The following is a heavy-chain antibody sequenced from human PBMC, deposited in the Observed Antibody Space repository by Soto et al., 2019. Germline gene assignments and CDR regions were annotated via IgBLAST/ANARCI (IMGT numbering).Heavy chain of an antibody. J-gene: IGHJ6*03. V-gene: IGHV3-49*03. CDR3: TRGLSVTTRLWYYYYMDV. CDR1: GFTFGDYA. Sequence: GGSLRLSCTASGFTFGDYAMSWFRQTPGKGLEWVGFIRSKAYGGTTEYAASVKGRFTISRDDSKTIASLQMNSLKTEDTAVYYCTRGLSVTTRLWYYYYMDVWGKGTTVTVSS. D-gene: IGHD4-4*01. CDR2: IRSKAYGGTT.